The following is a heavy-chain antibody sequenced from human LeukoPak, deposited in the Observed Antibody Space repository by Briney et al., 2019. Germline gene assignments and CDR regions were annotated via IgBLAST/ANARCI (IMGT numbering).Heavy chain of an antibody. CDR1: GGSISSGGYY. D-gene: IGHD4-17*01. V-gene: IGHV4-31*03. J-gene: IGHJ4*02. CDR3: ARSGTVTTWNY. CDR2: IYYSGTT. Sequence: SETLSLTCTVSGGSISSGGYYWSWIRQHPGKGLEWIGCIYYSGTTYYHPSLTSRVAISVDTPKNQFSLKLSSVTAADTAVYYCARSGTVTTWNYWGQGTLVTVSS.